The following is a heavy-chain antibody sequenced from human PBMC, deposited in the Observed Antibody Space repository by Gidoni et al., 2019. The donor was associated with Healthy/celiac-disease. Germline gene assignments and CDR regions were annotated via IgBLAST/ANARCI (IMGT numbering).Heavy chain of an antibody. Sequence: EVQLVESGGGLVKPGGSLRLSCAASGFTFSSYSMHWVRQAPGKGLEWVSSISSSSSYIYYADSVKGRFTISRDNAKNSLYLQMNSLRAEDTAVYYCARESGAAARTYYYYYGMDVWGQGTTVTVSS. J-gene: IGHJ6*02. CDR1: GFTFSSYS. CDR3: ARESGAAARTYYYYYGMDV. D-gene: IGHD6-6*01. V-gene: IGHV3-21*01. CDR2: ISSSSSYI.